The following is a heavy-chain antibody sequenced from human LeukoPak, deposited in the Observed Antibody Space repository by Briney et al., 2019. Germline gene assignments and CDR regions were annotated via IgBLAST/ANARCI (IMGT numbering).Heavy chain of an antibody. V-gene: IGHV4-59*01. Sequence: PSETLSLTCTVSGGSISSYYWSWIRQPPGKGLEWIGYIYYSGSTNYNPSLKSRVTISVDTSKNQFSLKLSSVTAADTAVYYCARGLPSNYYDSSGYSPFDYWGQGTLVTVSS. CDR1: GGSISSYY. D-gene: IGHD3-22*01. CDR3: ARGLPSNYYDSSGYSPFDY. J-gene: IGHJ4*02. CDR2: IYYSGST.